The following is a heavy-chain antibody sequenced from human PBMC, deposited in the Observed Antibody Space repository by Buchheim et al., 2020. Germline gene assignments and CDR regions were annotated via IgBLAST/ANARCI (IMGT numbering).Heavy chain of an antibody. CDR3: ARDQRSYGYSGSSDGMDV. V-gene: IGHV3-48*01. D-gene: IGHD5-18*01. Sequence: EVQLVESGGGLVQPGGSLRLSSAASGFTFSSYSMNWVRQAPGKGLEWVSYISSSSSTIYYADSVKGRFTISRDNAKNSLYLQMNSLRAEDTAVYYCARDQRSYGYSGSSDGMDVWGQGTT. J-gene: IGHJ6*02. CDR2: ISSSSSTI. CDR1: GFTFSSYS.